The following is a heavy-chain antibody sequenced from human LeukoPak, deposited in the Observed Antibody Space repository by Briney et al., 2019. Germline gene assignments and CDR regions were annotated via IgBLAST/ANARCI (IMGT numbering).Heavy chain of an antibody. CDR1: GFTFSSLA. V-gene: IGHV3-30-3*01. Sequence: GGSLRLSCAASGFTFSSLAMHWVRQAPGKGLEWVAVISKDGTDKFYVDSVKGRFTISRDNSENTLYVQMNNLRVEDTAVYYCARDGVKLATIDYGGQGTLVTV. CDR3: ARDGVKLATIDY. D-gene: IGHD5-24*01. CDR2: ISKDGTDK. J-gene: IGHJ4*02.